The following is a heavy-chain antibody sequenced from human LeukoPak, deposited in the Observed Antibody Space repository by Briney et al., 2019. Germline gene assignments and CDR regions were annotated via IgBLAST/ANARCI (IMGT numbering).Heavy chain of an antibody. CDR2: ISGSGGST. D-gene: IGHD2-21*02. CDR3: ARDYCGGDCGYWYFDL. J-gene: IGHJ2*01. CDR1: GFTFSSYA. Sequence: GGSLRLSCAASGFTFSSYAMSWVRQAPGKGLEWVSAISGSGGSTYYADSVKGRFTISRDNAKNSLYLQMNSLRDEDTAVYYCARDYCGGDCGYWYFDLWGRGTLVTVSS. V-gene: IGHV3-23*01.